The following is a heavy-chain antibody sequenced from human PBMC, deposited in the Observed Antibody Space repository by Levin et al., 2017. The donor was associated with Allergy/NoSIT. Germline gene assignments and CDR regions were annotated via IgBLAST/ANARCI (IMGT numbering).Heavy chain of an antibody. CDR2: IKSKTDGGTT. CDR1: GFTFSNAW. CDR3: TTGGSSWPHEDKYYYYGMDG. Sequence: GESLKISCAASGFTFSNAWMSWVRQAPGKGLEWVGRIKSKTDGGTTDYAAPVKGRFTISRDDSKNTLYLQMNSLKTEDTAVYYCTTGGSSWPHEDKYYYYGMDGWGQGTTVTVSS. V-gene: IGHV3-15*01. J-gene: IGHJ6*02. D-gene: IGHD6-13*01.